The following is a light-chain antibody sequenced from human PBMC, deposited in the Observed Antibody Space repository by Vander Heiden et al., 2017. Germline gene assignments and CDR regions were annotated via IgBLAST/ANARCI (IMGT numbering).Light chain of an antibody. V-gene: IGLV4-69*01. Sequence: HLVLTQSPSASASLGASVKLTCTLSSWPSNYAIAWHPQQPEKGPRFLMKLNSDGSHTKGDGIPDRFSGSRSGAERYLTISSLQSEDEADYYCQTWGSGSWVFGGGTKLTVL. CDR2: LNSDGSH. CDR3: QTWGSGSWV. J-gene: IGLJ3*02. CDR1: SWPSNYA.